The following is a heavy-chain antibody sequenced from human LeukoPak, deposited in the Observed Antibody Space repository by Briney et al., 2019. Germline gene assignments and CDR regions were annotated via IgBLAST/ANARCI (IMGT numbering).Heavy chain of an antibody. CDR2: IIPILGIA. J-gene: IGHJ4*02. CDR1: GGTFSSYA. CDR3: ARLPRYSSSDY. Sequence: GASVKVSCKASGGTFSSYAISWVRQAPGQGLEWMGRIIPILGIANYAQKFQGRVTITADKSTSTAYMELSSLRSEDTAVYYCARLPRYSSSDYWGQGTLVTVSS. D-gene: IGHD6-6*01. V-gene: IGHV1-69*04.